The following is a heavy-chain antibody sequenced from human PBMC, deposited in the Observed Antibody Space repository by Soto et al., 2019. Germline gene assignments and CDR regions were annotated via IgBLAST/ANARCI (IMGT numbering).Heavy chain of an antibody. D-gene: IGHD2-15*01. V-gene: IGHV3-15*01. Sequence: EVQLVESGGGLVKPGGTLRLSCAASGFSFSYAWMSWVRQAPGKGLEWVGRVKSKTDGGTTDYAAPEKGRFTISRDDSKTTVYLQMHSLKPEDTAVYYCTTDCSGGSCYPAAHYYSYGMGVWGPGTTITVSS. CDR2: VKSKTDGGTT. CDR3: TTDCSGGSCYPAAHYYSYGMGV. J-gene: IGHJ6*02. CDR1: GFSFSYAW.